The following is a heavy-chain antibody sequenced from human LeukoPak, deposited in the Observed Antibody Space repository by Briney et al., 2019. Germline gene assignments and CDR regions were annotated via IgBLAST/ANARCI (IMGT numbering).Heavy chain of an antibody. J-gene: IGHJ3*02. Sequence: SETLSLTCTVSGGSISSYYWSWIRQPAGKGLEWIGRIYASGSTNYNPSLKSRVTMSVDTSKNQFSLKLSSVTAADTAVYYCAREDLIVVVPAAATSDAFDIWGQGTMVTVSS. CDR3: AREDLIVVVPAAATSDAFDI. CDR1: GGSISSYY. D-gene: IGHD2-2*01. CDR2: IYASGST. V-gene: IGHV4-4*07.